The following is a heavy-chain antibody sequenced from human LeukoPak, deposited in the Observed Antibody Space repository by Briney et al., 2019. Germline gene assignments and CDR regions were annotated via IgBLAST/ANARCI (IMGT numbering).Heavy chain of an antibody. CDR2: IYPGDSDT. Sequence: GESLKISCKGSGYSFTTYWIGWVRQMPGKGLEWMGIIYPGDSDTRYSPSFQGQVTISADKSISPAYLQWSSLKASDTAMYYCARPIAVAGTDAFDIWAQGTMVTVSS. CDR1: GYSFTTYW. D-gene: IGHD6-19*01. V-gene: IGHV5-51*01. CDR3: ARPIAVAGTDAFDI. J-gene: IGHJ3*02.